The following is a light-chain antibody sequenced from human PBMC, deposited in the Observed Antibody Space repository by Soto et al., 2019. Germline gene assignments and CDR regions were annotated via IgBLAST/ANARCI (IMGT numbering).Light chain of an antibody. J-gene: IGKJ1*01. Sequence: EIVLTQSPGTLSSSPGGRVTLSCRASQSVRDSHLAWFQQKPGQAPRLLIYDASRRATGIPDRFSGSGSGTEFTHTISRLEPEDVAVYYCEQYDNQQWTFGQGTKVEIK. CDR3: EQYDNQQWT. CDR1: QSVRDSH. CDR2: DAS. V-gene: IGKV3-20*01.